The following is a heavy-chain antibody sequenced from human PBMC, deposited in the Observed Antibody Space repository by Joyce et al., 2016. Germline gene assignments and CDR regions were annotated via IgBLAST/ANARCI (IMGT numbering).Heavy chain of an antibody. D-gene: IGHD3-3*01. CDR3: GRDRSIFGVGIIGYGMDV. V-gene: IGHV3-9*01. J-gene: IGHJ6*02. CDR2: ISWNSGYI. CDR1: GFTFDDYA. Sequence: EEQLVESGGGLVQSGRSLRLSCAASGFTFDDYAMHWVRQVAGKGLELVSGISWNSGYIGYADSVKGRFTISRDNAKNSLYLQMNSLRTEDTALYYCGRDRSIFGVGIIGYGMDVWGQGTTVTVSS.